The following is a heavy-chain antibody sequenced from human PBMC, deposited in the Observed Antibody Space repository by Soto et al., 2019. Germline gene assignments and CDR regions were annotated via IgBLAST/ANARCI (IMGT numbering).Heavy chain of an antibody. CDR2: INAGNGNT. Sequence: GASVKVSCKASGYTFTSYAMHWVRQAPGQRLEWMGWINAGNGNTKYSQKFQGRVTITRDTSASTAYMELSSLRSEDTAVYYCAFGSYDILTGYFTNWFDPWGQGTLVTV. CDR1: GYTFTSYA. V-gene: IGHV1-3*01. D-gene: IGHD3-9*01. CDR3: AFGSYDILTGYFTNWFDP. J-gene: IGHJ5*02.